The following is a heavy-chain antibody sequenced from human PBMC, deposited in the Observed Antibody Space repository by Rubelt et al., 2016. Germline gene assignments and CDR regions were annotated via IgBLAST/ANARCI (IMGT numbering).Heavy chain of an antibody. V-gene: IGHV1-18*01. CDR3: ARDRIRIAARQGWYFDL. J-gene: IGHJ2*01. CDR2: ISAYNGNT. Sequence: QVQLVQSGAEVKKPGASVKVSCKASGYTFTSDGISWVRQAPGQGLEWMGWISAYNGNTNYAQKLQGRVTMTTDTSTSTANRELRSLRSDDTAVYYCARDRIRIAARQGWYFDLWGRGTLVTVSS. CDR1: GYTFTSDG. D-gene: IGHD6-6*01.